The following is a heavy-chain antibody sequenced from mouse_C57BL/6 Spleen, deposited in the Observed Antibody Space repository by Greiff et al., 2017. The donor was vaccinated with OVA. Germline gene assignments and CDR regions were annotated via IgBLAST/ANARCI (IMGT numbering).Heavy chain of an antibody. CDR3: ARGGFYGDYAMDY. CDR1: GYTFTSYW. J-gene: IGHJ4*01. D-gene: IGHD1-1*01. Sequence: QVQLQQSGAELATPGASVKLSCKASGYTFTSYWMHWVKQRPGQGLEWIGYINPSSGYTKYNQKFKDKAKLTADKSSSKAYMQLSSLTYEDSAVDYCARGGFYGDYAMDYWGQGTSVTVSS. CDR2: INPSSGYT. V-gene: IGHV1-7*01.